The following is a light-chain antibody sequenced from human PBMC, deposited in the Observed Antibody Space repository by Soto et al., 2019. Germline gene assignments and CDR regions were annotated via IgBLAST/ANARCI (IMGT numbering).Light chain of an antibody. Sequence: DIQMTQSPSSLSASVGDRVTITCRASQGISNYLAWYQQQPGKVPKLLIYVASTLQSGVPSRFSGSGSGTDFALTISSLQPQDVATYFCQKYNSAPLTFGQGTKVEIK. CDR2: VAS. V-gene: IGKV1-27*01. J-gene: IGKJ1*01. CDR1: QGISNY. CDR3: QKYNSAPLT.